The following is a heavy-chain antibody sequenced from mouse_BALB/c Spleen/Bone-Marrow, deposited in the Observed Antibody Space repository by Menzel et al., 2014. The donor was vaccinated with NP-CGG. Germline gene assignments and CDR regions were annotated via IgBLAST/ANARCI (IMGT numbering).Heavy chain of an antibody. Sequence: EVKVVDSGGGLVQPGGSLKLSCAASGFTFSSYTMSWVRQTPEKRLEWVAYISNGGGSTYYPDTVKGRFTISRDNAKNTLYLQMSSLKSEDTAMYYCARLITTYFDYWGQGTTLTVSS. CDR3: ARLITTYFDY. D-gene: IGHD1-1*01. J-gene: IGHJ2*01. V-gene: IGHV5-12-2*01. CDR1: GFTFSSYT. CDR2: ISNGGGST.